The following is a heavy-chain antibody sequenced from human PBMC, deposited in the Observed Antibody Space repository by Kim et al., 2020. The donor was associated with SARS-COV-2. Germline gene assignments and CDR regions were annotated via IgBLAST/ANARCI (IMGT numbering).Heavy chain of an antibody. CDR3: ARGVVFSSGWRGLVGALDY. D-gene: IGHD6-19*01. CDR2: ISSSSSTI. Sequence: GGSLRLSCAASGFTFSSYSMNWVRQAPGKGLEWVSYISSSSSTIYYADSVKGRFTISRDNAKNSLYLQMNSLRNEDTAVYYCARGVVFSSGWRGLVGALDYWGQGTLVTVSS. V-gene: IGHV3-48*02. CDR1: GFTFSSYS. J-gene: IGHJ4*02.